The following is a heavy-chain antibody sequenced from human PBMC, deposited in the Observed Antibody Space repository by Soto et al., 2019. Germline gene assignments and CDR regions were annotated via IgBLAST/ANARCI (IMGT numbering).Heavy chain of an antibody. D-gene: IGHD2-2*01. CDR1: GFTFSSYA. J-gene: IGHJ4*02. CDR2: ISGSGGST. Sequence: GGSLRLSCAASGFTFSSYAMSWVRQAPGKGLEWVSAISGSGGSTYYADSVKGRFTISRDNSKNTLYLQMNSLRAEDTAVYYCAKDGGVGYFVVVPAAKYYFDYWGQGTLVTVSS. V-gene: IGHV3-23*01. CDR3: AKDGGVGYFVVVPAAKYYFDY.